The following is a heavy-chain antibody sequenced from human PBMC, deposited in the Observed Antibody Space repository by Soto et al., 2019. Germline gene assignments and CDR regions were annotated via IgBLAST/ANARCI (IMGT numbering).Heavy chain of an antibody. Sequence: SVKVSCKASGGTFSSYTISWVRQAPGQGLEWMGRIIPILGIANYAQKFQGRVTITADKSTSTAYMELSSLRSEDTAVYYCARGGYSSGGPMDVWGQGTTVTVYS. J-gene: IGHJ6*02. D-gene: IGHD6-19*01. CDR2: IIPILGIA. CDR1: GGTFSSYT. V-gene: IGHV1-69*02. CDR3: ARGGYSSGGPMDV.